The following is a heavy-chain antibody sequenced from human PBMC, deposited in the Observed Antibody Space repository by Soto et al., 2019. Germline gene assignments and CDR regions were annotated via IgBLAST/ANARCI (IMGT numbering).Heavy chain of an antibody. J-gene: IGHJ4*02. CDR2: IWNDGSNE. D-gene: IGHD3-22*01. CDR3: ARDQTDSGGYSDS. CDR1: GFNFSSYG. Sequence: QVQLVESGGGVVQPGGSLRLSCEASGFNFSSYGIHWVRQAPGKGLEWGAIIWNDGSNEYYADSVKGRFTISRDNSKITVYLQVSKLRAEDTAVYFCARDQTDSGGYSDSWGQGTLVTVYS. V-gene: IGHV3-33*01.